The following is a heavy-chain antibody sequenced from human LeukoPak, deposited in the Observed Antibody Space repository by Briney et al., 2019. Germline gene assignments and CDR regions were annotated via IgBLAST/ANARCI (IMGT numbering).Heavy chain of an antibody. J-gene: IGHJ3*02. D-gene: IGHD1-26*01. CDR1: GFTFSSYA. V-gene: IGHV3-23*01. CDR3: AKNSGMGGGAFDI. Sequence: GGSLRLSCAASGFTFSSYAMSWVRQAPGKGLEWVSAISGSGSNTYYADSVKGRFTISRDNSKNTLYLQMNSLRVEDTAVYYCAKNSGMGGGAFDIWGQGTMVTVSS. CDR2: ISGSGSNT.